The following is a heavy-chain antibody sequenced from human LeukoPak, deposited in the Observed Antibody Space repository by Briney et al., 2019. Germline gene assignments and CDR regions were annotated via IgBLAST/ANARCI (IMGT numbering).Heavy chain of an antibody. CDR1: GYTFTSYD. J-gene: IGHJ1*01. CDR2: IIPIFGTA. Sequence: ASVKVSCKASGYTFTSYDINWVRQAPGQGLEWMGGIIPIFGTANYAQKFQGRVTITADESTSTAYMELSSLRSEDTAVYYCARSSAAAGFTEVIEYFQHWGQGTLVTVSS. V-gene: IGHV1-69*13. D-gene: IGHD6-13*01. CDR3: ARSSAAAGFTEVIEYFQH.